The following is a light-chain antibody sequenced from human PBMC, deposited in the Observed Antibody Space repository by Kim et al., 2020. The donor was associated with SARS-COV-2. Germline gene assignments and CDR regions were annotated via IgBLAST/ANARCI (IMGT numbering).Light chain of an antibody. Sequence: KTVTIPCTRSGGSIASNYVQLYQQRPGSAPTTVIYEDNKRPSGVPDRFSGSIDSSSNSASLTISGLKTEDEADYYCQSYDSSNHWVFGGGTQLTVL. J-gene: IGLJ3*02. CDR3: QSYDSSNHWV. V-gene: IGLV6-57*03. CDR2: EDN. CDR1: GGSIASNY.